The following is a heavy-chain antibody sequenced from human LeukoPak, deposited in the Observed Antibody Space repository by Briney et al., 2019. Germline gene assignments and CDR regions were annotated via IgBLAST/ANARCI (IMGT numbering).Heavy chain of an antibody. D-gene: IGHD2-15*01. Sequence: ASVKVSCKASGYTFTSYGISWVRQAPGQGLEWMGWISAYNGNTNYAQKLQGRVTMTTDTSTSTAYIELRSLRSDDTAVYYCARVNGVVVVVAAKRTGWFDPWGQGTLVTVSS. J-gene: IGHJ5*02. CDR2: ISAYNGNT. V-gene: IGHV1-18*01. CDR1: GYTFTSYG. CDR3: ARVNGVVVVVAAKRTGWFDP.